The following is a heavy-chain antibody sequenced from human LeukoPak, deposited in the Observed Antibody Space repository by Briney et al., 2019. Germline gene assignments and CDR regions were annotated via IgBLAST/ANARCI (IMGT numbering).Heavy chain of an antibody. D-gene: IGHD3-22*01. CDR1: GGSFSGYY. Sequence: SETLSLTCAVYGGSFSGYYWSWIRQPPGKGLEWIGEINHSGSTNYNPSLKSRVTISVDTSKNQFSLKLSSVTAADTAMYYRARLAGVVITRFDYWGQGTLVTVSS. V-gene: IGHV4-34*01. CDR2: INHSGST. J-gene: IGHJ4*02. CDR3: ARLAGVVITRFDY.